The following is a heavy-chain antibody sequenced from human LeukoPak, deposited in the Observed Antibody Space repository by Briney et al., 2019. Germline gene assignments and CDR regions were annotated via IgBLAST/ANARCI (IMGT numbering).Heavy chain of an antibody. CDR1: GFTFSSYG. V-gene: IGHV3-33*01. CDR3: ARAGYSYGLDY. D-gene: IGHD5-18*01. CDR2: IWYDGSNK. J-gene: IGHJ4*02. Sequence: PGGSLRLSCAASGFTFSSYGMHWVRQAPGKGVEWVAVIWYDGSNKYYADSVKGRFTISRDNSNNTLYLQMNSLRAEDTAVYYCARAGYSYGLDYWGQGTLVTVSS.